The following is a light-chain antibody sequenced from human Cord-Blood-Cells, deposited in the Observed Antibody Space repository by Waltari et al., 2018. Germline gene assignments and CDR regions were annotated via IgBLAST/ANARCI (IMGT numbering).Light chain of an antibody. CDR2: DVS. CDR3: CSYAGSSPWV. CDR1: SSDVGGYNY. V-gene: IGLV2-23*02. J-gene: IGLJ3*02. Sequence: QSALTQPASVSGSPGQSITISCTGTSSDVGGYNYVSWYQQHPGKAPKLMIYDVSKRPSGVSNRFSGSKSGSTASLTISGLQAEDEADYYCCSYAGSSPWVFGGGTKLTVL.